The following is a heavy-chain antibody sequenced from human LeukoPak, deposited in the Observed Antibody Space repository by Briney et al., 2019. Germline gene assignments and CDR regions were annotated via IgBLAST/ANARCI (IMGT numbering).Heavy chain of an antibody. CDR1: GFTFSSYE. CDR3: ARDGVPHRGSSSFYYYYMDV. CDR2: ISSSGSTI. D-gene: IGHD6-6*01. J-gene: IGHJ6*03. Sequence: GGSLRLSCAASGFTFSSYEMNWVRQAPGKGLEWVSYISSSGSTIYYADSVKGRFTISRDNAKNSLYLQMNSLRAEDTAVYYCARDGVPHRGSSSFYYYYMDVWGKGTTVTVSS. V-gene: IGHV3-48*03.